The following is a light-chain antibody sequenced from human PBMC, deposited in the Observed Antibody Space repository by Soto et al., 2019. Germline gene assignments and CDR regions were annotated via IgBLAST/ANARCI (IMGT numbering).Light chain of an antibody. Sequence: QSALTQPPSASGTPGQRVAISCSGGSSNIGSNTVNWFQQVPGTAPKLLIHTNDQRPSGVPARFSGSKSVTSASLAISGLQSEDEADYYCAAWDDSLKGYVFGTGTKVTVL. CDR2: TND. J-gene: IGLJ1*01. CDR1: SSNIGSNT. V-gene: IGLV1-44*01. CDR3: AAWDDSLKGYV.